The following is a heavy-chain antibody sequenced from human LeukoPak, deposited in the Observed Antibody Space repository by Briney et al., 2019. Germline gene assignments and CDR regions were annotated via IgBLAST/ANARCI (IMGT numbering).Heavy chain of an antibody. V-gene: IGHV3-48*01. D-gene: IGHD3-22*01. CDR2: ISSSSSTI. CDR1: GFTFSSYS. Sequence: QAGGSLRLSCAASGFTFSSYSMNWVRQAPGKGLEWVSYISSSSSTIYYADSVKGRFTISRDNAKNSLYLQMSSLRAEDTAVYYCARGGSGYCFDYWGQGTLVTVSS. CDR3: ARGGSGYCFDY. J-gene: IGHJ4*02.